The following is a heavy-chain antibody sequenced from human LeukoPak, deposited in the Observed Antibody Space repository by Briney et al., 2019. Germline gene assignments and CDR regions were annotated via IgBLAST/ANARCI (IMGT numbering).Heavy chain of an antibody. CDR2: FYHSGST. D-gene: IGHD2-2*01. Sequence: SETLSLTRTVSGYSITSDYYWGWIRQPPGKGLEWIGSFYHSGSTNYNPSLKSRVTISVDKSKNQFSLKLNSVTAADTAVYYCARAGQGYCTSASCFLSLDYWGQGTLVTVSS. CDR1: GYSITSDYY. CDR3: ARAGQGYCTSASCFLSLDY. J-gene: IGHJ4*02. V-gene: IGHV4-38-2*02.